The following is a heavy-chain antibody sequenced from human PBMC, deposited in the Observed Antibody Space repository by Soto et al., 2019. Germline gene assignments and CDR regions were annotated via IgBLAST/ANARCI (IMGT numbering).Heavy chain of an antibody. Sequence: PGESLKISCKGSGYSFISYWISWVRQMPGKGLEWMGRIDPSDSYTNYSPSFQGHVTISADKSISTAYLQWSSLKAPDTALFYCARVGILTGYFIHYYGMDVWGQGTTVTVSS. CDR3: ARVGILTGYFIHYYGMDV. CDR2: IDPSDSYT. J-gene: IGHJ6*02. D-gene: IGHD3-9*01. V-gene: IGHV5-10-1*01. CDR1: GYSFISYW.